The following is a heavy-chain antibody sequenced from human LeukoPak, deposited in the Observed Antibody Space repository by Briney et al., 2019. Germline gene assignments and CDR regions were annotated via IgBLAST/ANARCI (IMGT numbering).Heavy chain of an antibody. CDR2: IYTSGST. D-gene: IGHD3-16*02. Sequence: SETLSLTCTVPGGSISSYYWSWIRQPAGKGLEWIGRIYTSGSTNYNPSLKSRVTMSVDTSKNQFSLKLSSVTAADTAVYYCALLYDYAWGSYLDYWGQGTLVTVSS. CDR3: ALLYDYAWGSYLDY. CDR1: GGSISSYY. J-gene: IGHJ4*02. V-gene: IGHV4-4*07.